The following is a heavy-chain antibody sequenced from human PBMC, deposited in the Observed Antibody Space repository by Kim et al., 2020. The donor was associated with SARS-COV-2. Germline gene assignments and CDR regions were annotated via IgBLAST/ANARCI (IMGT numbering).Heavy chain of an antibody. J-gene: IGHJ6*02. V-gene: IGHV1-18*01. Sequence: ASVKVSCKASGYTFTSYGISWVRQAPGQGLEWMGWISAYNGNTNYAQKLQGRVTMTTDTSTSTAYMEMRSLRSDDTAVYYCARMVEESTGPEDYYYGMDVWGQGTTVTVSS. CDR2: ISAYNGNT. CDR1: GYTFTSYG. D-gene: IGHD3-16*01. CDR3: ARMVEESTGPEDYYYGMDV.